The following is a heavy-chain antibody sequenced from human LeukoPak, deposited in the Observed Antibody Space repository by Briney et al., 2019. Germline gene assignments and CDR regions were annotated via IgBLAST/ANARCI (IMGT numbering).Heavy chain of an antibody. V-gene: IGHV4-61*02. CDR2: VYTSGST. J-gene: IGHJ1*01. D-gene: IGHD2-8*01. CDR1: GGSISSGSYY. Sequence: SETLSLTCTVSGGSISSGSYYWSWIRQPAGKGLEWIGRVYTSGSTNYNPSLKCRVTMSVDTSKNQFSLKLNSVTAADTAVYYCARGVAYCTNGICYSRETEYFQHWGQGTLVTVSS. CDR3: ARGVAYCTNGICYSRETEYFQH.